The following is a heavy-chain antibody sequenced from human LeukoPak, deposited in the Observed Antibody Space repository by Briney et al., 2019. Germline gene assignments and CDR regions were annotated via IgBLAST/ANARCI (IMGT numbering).Heavy chain of an antibody. V-gene: IGHV4-31*03. CDR2: INYSGST. D-gene: IGHD4-11*01. CDR3: ARSMAVDYNGPFYYYYGMDV. CDR1: GGSISSGGYY. Sequence: SETLSLTCTVSGGSISSGGYYWSWIRQHPGKGLEWIGYINYSGSTYYNPSLKSRVTISVDTSKNQFSLKLSSVTAADTVVYYCARSMAVDYNGPFYYYYGMDVWGQGTTVTVSS. J-gene: IGHJ6*02.